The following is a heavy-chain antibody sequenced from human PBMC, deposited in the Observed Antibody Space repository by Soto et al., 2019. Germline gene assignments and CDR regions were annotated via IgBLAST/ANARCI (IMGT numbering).Heavy chain of an antibody. CDR1: GGSISSGGYS. J-gene: IGHJ4*02. CDR2: IYHSGST. CDR3: ARGGFHYDGSGYPSLDY. V-gene: IGHV4-30-2*01. D-gene: IGHD3-22*01. Sequence: SETLSLTCAASGGSISSGGYSWSWIRQAPGKGLEWIGYIYHSGSTYYNPSLKSRVTISVDTSKNQFSLKLSSVTAADTAVYYCARGGFHYDGSGYPSLDYWGQGTLVTVSS.